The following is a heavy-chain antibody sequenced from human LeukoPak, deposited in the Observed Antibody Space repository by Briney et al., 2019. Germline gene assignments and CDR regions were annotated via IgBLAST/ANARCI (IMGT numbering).Heavy chain of an antibody. CDR1: GFTFSSYA. CDR3: ARGEVYYYDSSGYYGAGAFDI. CDR2: ISYDGSNK. J-gene: IGHJ3*02. D-gene: IGHD3-22*01. Sequence: AGGSLRLSCAASGFTFSSYAMHWVRQAPGKGLEWVAVISYDGSNKYYADSVKGRFTISRDNSKNTLYLQMNSLRAEDTAVYYCARGEVYYYDSSGYYGAGAFDIWGQGTMVTVSS. V-gene: IGHV3-30*04.